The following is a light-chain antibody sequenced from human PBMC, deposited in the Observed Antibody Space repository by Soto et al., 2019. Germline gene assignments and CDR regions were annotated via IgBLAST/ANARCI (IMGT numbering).Light chain of an antibody. CDR3: QAWDSSSVV. CDR2: EDR. J-gene: IGLJ2*01. CDR1: KLGDRY. V-gene: IGLV3-1*01. Sequence: SHELTQSPSVSVSPGQTASIICSGDKLGDRYAYWYQQKPGQSPVVVIYEDRKRPSGIPERFSGSNSGNTATLTISGTQAMDEADYYCQAWDSSSVVFGGGTKLTVL.